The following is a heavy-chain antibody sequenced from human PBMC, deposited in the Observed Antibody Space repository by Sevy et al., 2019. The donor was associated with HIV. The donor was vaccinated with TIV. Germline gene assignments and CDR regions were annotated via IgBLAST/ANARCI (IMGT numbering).Heavy chain of an antibody. CDR1: GFTFSNVW. CDR2: IRSKTDGGTT. CDR3: TIDPGHLL. D-gene: IGHD2-21*01. J-gene: IGHJ4*02. Sequence: GESLKISCAASGFTFSNVWMSWVRQAPGNGPEWVGRIRSKTDGGTTDYAAPVKGRFTISRDDSKNTLYLQMSGLKTEDTAVYYCTIDPGHLLWGRGTLVTVSS. V-gene: IGHV3-15*01.